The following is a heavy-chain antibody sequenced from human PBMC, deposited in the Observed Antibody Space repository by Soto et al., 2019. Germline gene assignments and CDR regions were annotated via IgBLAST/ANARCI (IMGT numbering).Heavy chain of an antibody. V-gene: IGHV3-23*01. CDR3: AKNRPSDIVVVVAVYFDY. Sequence: GGSLRLSCAASGFTFSSYAMSWVRQAPGKGLEWVSAISGSGGSTYYADSVKGRFTISRDNSKNTLYLQMNSLRAEDTAVYYCAKNRPSDIVVVVAVYFDYWGQGTLVTVSS. D-gene: IGHD2-15*01. J-gene: IGHJ4*02. CDR2: ISGSGGST. CDR1: GFTFSSYA.